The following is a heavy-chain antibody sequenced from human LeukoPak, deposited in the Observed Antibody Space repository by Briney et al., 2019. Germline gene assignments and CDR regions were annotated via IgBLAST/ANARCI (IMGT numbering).Heavy chain of an antibody. D-gene: IGHD6-19*01. CDR3: AKGGGIRQWLVPPFDY. J-gene: IGHJ4*02. V-gene: IGHV3-23*01. CDR2: ISGSGGST. CDR1: GFTFSSYA. Sequence: PGGSLRLSCAASGFTFSSYAMSWVRQAPGKGLEWVSAISGSGGSTYYADSVKGRFTISRDNSKTTLYLQTNSLRAEDTAVYYCAKGGGIRQWLVPPFDYWGQGTLVTVSS.